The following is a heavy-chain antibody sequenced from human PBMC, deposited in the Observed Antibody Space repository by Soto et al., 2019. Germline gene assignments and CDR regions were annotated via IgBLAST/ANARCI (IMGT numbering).Heavy chain of an antibody. J-gene: IGHJ4*02. V-gene: IGHV1-69*13. CDR1: GGTFSSYA. D-gene: IGHD4-17*01. CDR2: IIPIFGTA. Sequence: SVKVSCKASGGTFSSYAISWVRQAPGQGLEWMGGIIPIFGTANYAQKFQGRVTITADESTSTAYMELSSLRSEDTAVYDCASWAGQARDCGGPFDYWGQGTLVTVSS. CDR3: ASWAGQARDCGGPFDY.